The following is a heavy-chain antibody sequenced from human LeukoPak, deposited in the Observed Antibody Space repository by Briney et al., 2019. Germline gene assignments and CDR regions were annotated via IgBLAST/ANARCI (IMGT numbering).Heavy chain of an antibody. Sequence: GGSLRLSCAASGFTFSSYAMNWVRQAPGRGLEWVAVIWSDGSNQYYADSVKGRFTISRDDSHNTVYLQMNSLRAEDTAVYFCAKDAQRGSDYSNSLEYWGQGTLVTVSS. J-gene: IGHJ4*02. CDR1: GFTFSSYA. D-gene: IGHD4-11*01. CDR2: IWSDGSNQ. V-gene: IGHV3-33*06. CDR3: AKDAQRGSDYSNSLEY.